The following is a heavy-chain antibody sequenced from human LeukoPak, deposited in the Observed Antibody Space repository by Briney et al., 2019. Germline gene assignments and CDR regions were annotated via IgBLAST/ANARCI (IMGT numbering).Heavy chain of an antibody. V-gene: IGHV4-34*01. D-gene: IGHD6-19*01. CDR3: ARGLGSSANPDDY. CDR1: GGSFSGYY. Sequence: SETLSLTCAVYGGSFSGYYWSWIRQPPGRGLEWIGEISHSGSTNYNPSLKSRVTISVDTSKNQFSLRLSSVTAADTAVYYCARGLGSSANPDDYWGQGTLVTVSS. CDR2: ISHSGST. J-gene: IGHJ4*02.